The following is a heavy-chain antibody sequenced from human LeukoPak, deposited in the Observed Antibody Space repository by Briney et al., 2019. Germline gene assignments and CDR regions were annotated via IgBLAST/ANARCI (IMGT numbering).Heavy chain of an antibody. J-gene: IGHJ4*02. V-gene: IGHV3-23*01. CDR1: GFTFSSYA. Sequence: PGGSLRLSCAASGFTFSSYAMNWVRQAPGKGLEWVSSISGSGGSKYYADSVKGRFTISRDNSKNTLYLQMNSLRADDTAVYYCAKDLTPNIVGATSLDYWGQGTLVSVSS. CDR3: AKDLTPNIVGATSLDY. CDR2: ISGSGGSK. D-gene: IGHD1-26*01.